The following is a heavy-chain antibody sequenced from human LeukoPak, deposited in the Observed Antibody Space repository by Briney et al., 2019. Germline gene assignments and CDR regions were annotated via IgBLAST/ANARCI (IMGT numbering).Heavy chain of an antibody. CDR1: GGSISGYY. CDR3: ARDMLWYPFDY. V-gene: IGHV4-59*01. D-gene: IGHD2-8*01. Sequence: SETLSLTCTVSGGSISGYYWSWIRQPPGKGLEWIGFIFYTGSTNYNPSLKSRVTISVDTSKNQFSLRLSSVTAADTAVYYCARDMLWYPFDYWGQGTLVTVSS. CDR2: IFYTGST. J-gene: IGHJ4*02.